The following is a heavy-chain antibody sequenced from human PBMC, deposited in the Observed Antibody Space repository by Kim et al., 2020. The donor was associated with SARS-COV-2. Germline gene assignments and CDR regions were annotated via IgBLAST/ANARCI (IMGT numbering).Heavy chain of an antibody. CDR1: GFTFSNAW. CDR2: IKSKTDGGTT. CDR3: TTAGRLYYYDSSGYKKIDAFEI. D-gene: IGHD3-22*01. J-gene: IGHJ3*02. V-gene: IGHV3-15*01. Sequence: GGSLRLSCAASGFTFSNAWMSWVRQAPGKGLEWVGRIKSKTDGGTTDYAAPVKGRFTISRDDSKNTLYLQMNSLKTEDTAVYYCTTAGRLYYYDSSGYKKIDAFEIWGPGTMVTVSS.